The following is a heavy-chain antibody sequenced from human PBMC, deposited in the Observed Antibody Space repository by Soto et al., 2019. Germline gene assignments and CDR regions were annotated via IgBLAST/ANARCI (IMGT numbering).Heavy chain of an antibody. CDR2: ISWNSGSI. D-gene: IGHD2-2*02. CDR3: AKGIVVPAAIPSYGMDV. Sequence: EVQLVESGGGLVQPGRSLRLSCAASGFTFDDYAMHWVRQAPGKGLEWVSGISWNSGSIGYADSVKGRFTISRDNATNSLYLQMNSLGAEDTALYYCAKGIVVPAAIPSYGMDVWGQGTTVTVSS. J-gene: IGHJ6*02. CDR1: GFTFDDYA. V-gene: IGHV3-9*01.